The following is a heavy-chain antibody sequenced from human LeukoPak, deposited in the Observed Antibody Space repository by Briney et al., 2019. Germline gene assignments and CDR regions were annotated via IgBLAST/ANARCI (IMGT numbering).Heavy chain of an antibody. Sequence: SVKVSCKASGDTFSSYAISWVRQAPGQGLEWMGGIIPMFGTANYAQKFQGRVTITADESTSTAYMDLSNLRSEDTAVYYCARGGITMVRGVITPYYFDYWGQGTLVTVSS. CDR2: IIPMFGTA. V-gene: IGHV1-69*13. CDR1: GDTFSSYA. CDR3: ARGGITMVRGVITPYYFDY. D-gene: IGHD3-10*01. J-gene: IGHJ4*02.